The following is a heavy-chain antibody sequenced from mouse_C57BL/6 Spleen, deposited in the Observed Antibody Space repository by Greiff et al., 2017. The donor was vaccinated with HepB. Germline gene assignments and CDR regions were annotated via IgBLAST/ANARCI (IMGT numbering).Heavy chain of an antibody. V-gene: IGHV1-55*01. CDR3: AREEGYDYDGPYAMDY. Sequence: QVQLQQPGAELVKPGASVKMSCKASGYTFTSYWITWVKQRPGQGLEWIGDIYPGSGSTNYNEKFKSKATLTVDTSSSTAYMQLSSLTSEDSAVYYCAREEGYDYDGPYAMDYWGQGTSVTVSS. CDR2: IYPGSGST. D-gene: IGHD2-4*01. CDR1: GYTFTSYW. J-gene: IGHJ4*01.